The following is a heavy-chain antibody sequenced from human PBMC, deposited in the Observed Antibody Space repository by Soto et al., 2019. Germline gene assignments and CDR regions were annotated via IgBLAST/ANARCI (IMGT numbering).Heavy chain of an antibody. D-gene: IGHD1-26*01. CDR2: INPNSGGT. J-gene: IGHJ6*02. V-gene: IGHV1-2*04. CDR1: GYTFTGYY. CDR3: ARALGAVDYYYYGMDV. Sequence: ASVKVSCKASGYTFTGYYMHWVRRAPGQGLEWMGWINPNSGGTNYAQKFQGWVTMTRDTSISTAYMELSRLRSDDTAVYYCARALGAVDYYYYGMDVWGQGTTVTVSS.